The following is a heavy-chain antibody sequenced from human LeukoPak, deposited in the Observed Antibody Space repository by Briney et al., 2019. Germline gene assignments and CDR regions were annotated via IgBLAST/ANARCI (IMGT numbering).Heavy chain of an antibody. CDR2: IRSKANSYAT. CDR1: GFTFSGSA. D-gene: IGHD3-9*01. J-gene: IGHJ3*02. CDR3: TSVLRYFDWLNAFDI. Sequence: GGSLRLSSAASGFTFSGSAMHWVRQASGKGLEWVGRIRSKANSYATAYAASVKGRFTISRDDSKNTAYLQMNSLKTEDTAVYYCTSVLRYFDWLNAFDIWGQGTMVTVSS. V-gene: IGHV3-73*01.